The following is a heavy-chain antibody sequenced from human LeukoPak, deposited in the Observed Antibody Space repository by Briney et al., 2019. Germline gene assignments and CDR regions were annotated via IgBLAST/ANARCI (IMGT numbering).Heavy chain of an antibody. J-gene: IGHJ4*02. Sequence: ASVKVSCKASGYTFTSYGIIWVRQAPGQGLEWMGWISAYNGNTNYAQKLQGRVTMTTDTSTSTAYMELRSLRSDDTAVYYCARDGVYCGGDCYLGIDYWGQGTLVTVSS. CDR2: ISAYNGNT. D-gene: IGHD2-21*02. V-gene: IGHV1-18*01. CDR3: ARDGVYCGGDCYLGIDY. CDR1: GYTFTSYG.